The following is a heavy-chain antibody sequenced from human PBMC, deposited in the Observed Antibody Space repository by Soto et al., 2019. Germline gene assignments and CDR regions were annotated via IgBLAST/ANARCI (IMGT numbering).Heavy chain of an antibody. CDR2: INPSGGST. D-gene: IGHD6-13*01. CDR3: ARVESEQQLEYYYYGMDV. CDR1: GYTFTSYY. V-gene: IGHV1-46*01. J-gene: IGHJ6*02. Sequence: ASVKVSCKASGYTFTSYYMHWVRQAPGQGLEWMGIINPSGGSTSYAQKFQGRVTMTRDTSTSTVYMELSSLRSEDTAVYYCARVESEQQLEYYYYGMDVWGQGTTVTVSS.